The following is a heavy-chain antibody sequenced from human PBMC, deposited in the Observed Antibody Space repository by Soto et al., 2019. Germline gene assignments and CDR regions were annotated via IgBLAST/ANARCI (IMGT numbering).Heavy chain of an antibody. J-gene: IGHJ6*03. CDR3: ARGPLTYYYYYMDV. Sequence: GGSLRLSCAASGFTFSSYGMHWVRQAPGKGLEWVAVIWYDGSNKYYADSVKGRFTISRDNSKNTLYLQMNSLRAEDTAVYYCARGPLTYYYYYMDVWGKGTTVTVSS. V-gene: IGHV3-33*01. CDR2: IWYDGSNK. CDR1: GFTFSSYG. D-gene: IGHD3-9*01.